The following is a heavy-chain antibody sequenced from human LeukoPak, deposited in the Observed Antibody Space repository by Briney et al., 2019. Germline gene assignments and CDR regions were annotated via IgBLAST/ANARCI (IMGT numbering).Heavy chain of an antibody. J-gene: IGHJ4*02. CDR2: ISSSGSTI. CDR3: AREVGYYYDSSGYLDY. D-gene: IGHD3-22*01. V-gene: IGHV3-11*01. CDR1: GFTFSDYY. Sequence: GGSLRLSCAASGFTFSDYYMSWIRQAPGQGLEWVSYISSSGSTIYYADSVKGRFTISRDNAKNSLYLQMNSLRAEDTAVYYCAREVGYYYDSSGYLDYWGQGTLVTVSS.